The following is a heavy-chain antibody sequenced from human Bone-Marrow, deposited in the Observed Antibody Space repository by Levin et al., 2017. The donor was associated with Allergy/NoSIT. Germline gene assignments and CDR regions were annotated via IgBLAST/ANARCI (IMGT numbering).Heavy chain of an antibody. CDR2: IYQTDIL. D-gene: IGHD7-27*01. CDR1: GYSINSGYN. V-gene: IGHV4-38-2*02. CDR3: ARDRHSAWGNFDF. J-gene: IGHJ4*02. Sequence: SETLSLTCTVSGYSINSGYNWAWIRQSPGGRLEWIASIYQTDILYYNPSLKGRVTISMDASKNQFSLSLNSVTVAATGVYFCARDRHSAWGNFDFWGQGALVSVSS.